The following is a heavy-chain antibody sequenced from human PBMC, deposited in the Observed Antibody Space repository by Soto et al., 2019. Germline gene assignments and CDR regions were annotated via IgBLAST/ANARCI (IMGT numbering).Heavy chain of an antibody. CDR1: GFTFSSYA. D-gene: IGHD3-22*01. V-gene: IGHV3-23*01. CDR2: ISGSGGST. Sequence: GSLRLSCASAGFTFSSYAMSWVLQAPVKGLEWVSAISGSGGSTYYADSVKGRFTISRDNSKNTLYLQMNSLRAEDTAVYYCAKEGYYDSSGPYYFDYWGQGTLVTVSS. CDR3: AKEGYYDSSGPYYFDY. J-gene: IGHJ4*02.